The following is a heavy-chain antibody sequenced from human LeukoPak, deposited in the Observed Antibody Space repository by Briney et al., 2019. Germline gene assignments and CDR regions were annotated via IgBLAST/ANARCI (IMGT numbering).Heavy chain of an antibody. CDR1: GYSFTSYW. CDR3: ATPSPEYYDYVWGSYRYTPFGAFDI. D-gene: IGHD3-16*02. V-gene: IGHV5-51*03. J-gene: IGHJ3*02. CDR2: IYPGDSDT. Sequence: KPGESLKISCKGSGYSFTSYWIGWVRQMPGKGLEWMVIIYPGDSDTRYSPSFQGQVTISADKSISTAYLQWSSLKASDTAMYYCATPSPEYYDYVWGSYRYTPFGAFDIWGQGTMVTVSS.